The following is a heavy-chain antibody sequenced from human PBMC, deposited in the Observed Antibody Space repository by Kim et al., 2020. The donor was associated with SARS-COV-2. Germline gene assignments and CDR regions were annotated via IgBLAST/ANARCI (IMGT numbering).Heavy chain of an antibody. J-gene: IGHJ6*02. CDR2: IYPGDSDT. Sequence: GESLKISCKGSGYSFTSYWIGWVRQMPGKGLEWMGIIYPGDSDTRYSPSFQGQVTISADKSISTAYLQWSSLKASDTAMYYCARLLDYYGSGSYYTVYYGMDVWGQGTTVTVSS. CDR3: ARLLDYYGSGSYYTVYYGMDV. V-gene: IGHV5-51*01. D-gene: IGHD3-10*01. CDR1: GYSFTSYW.